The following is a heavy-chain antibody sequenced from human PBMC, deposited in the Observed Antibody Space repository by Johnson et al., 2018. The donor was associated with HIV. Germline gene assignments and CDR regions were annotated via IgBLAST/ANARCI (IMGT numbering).Heavy chain of an antibody. D-gene: IGHD5-12*01. CDR1: GFTFDDYA. V-gene: IGHV3-9*01. J-gene: IGHJ3*02. CDR3: TSEWDIVATISPDAFDI. Sequence: VQLVESGGGLVQPGRSLRLSCVASGFTFDDYAMHWVRQAPGKGLQWVSGISWDSGRIGYTDSVKDRFTISRDDSKNTAYLQMNSLKTEDTAVYYCTSEWDIVATISPDAFDIWGQGTMVTVSS. CDR2: ISWDSGRI.